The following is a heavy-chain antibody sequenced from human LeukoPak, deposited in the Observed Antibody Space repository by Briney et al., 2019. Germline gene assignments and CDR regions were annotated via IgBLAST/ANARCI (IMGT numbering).Heavy chain of an antibody. V-gene: IGHV1-8*03. Sequence: GASVKVSCKTSGYTFTTYHINWVRQATGQGLEWLGWVNPYSGDRGYAQKFQGRLSITSYTSISTAYMELGSLRSDDTAVYFCARTTSLTASGYDYWGQGTLVTVSS. CDR2: VNPYSGDR. D-gene: IGHD4-17*01. CDR3: ARTTSLTASGYDY. CDR1: GYTFTTYH. J-gene: IGHJ4*02.